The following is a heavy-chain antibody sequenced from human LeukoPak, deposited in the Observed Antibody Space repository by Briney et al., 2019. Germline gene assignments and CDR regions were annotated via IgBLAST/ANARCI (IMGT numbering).Heavy chain of an antibody. V-gene: IGHV1-3*01. Sequence: ASVKVSCKASGYTFTSYAMHWVRQAPGQRLEWMGWINAGNGNTKYSQKFQGRVTIARDTSASTAYMELSSLRSEDTAVYYCARDDWGHAFDIWGQGTMVTVSS. CDR3: ARDDWGHAFDI. CDR1: GYTFTSYA. J-gene: IGHJ3*02. CDR2: INAGNGNT. D-gene: IGHD3-9*01.